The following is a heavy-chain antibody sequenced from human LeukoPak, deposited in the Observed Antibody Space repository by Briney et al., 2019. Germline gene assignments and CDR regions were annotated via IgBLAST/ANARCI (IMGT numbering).Heavy chain of an antibody. CDR2: ISYDGSNK. CDR1: GFTFSSYG. D-gene: IGHD2-21*02. CDR3: ARDLAYCGGDCYSGLGFDY. J-gene: IGHJ4*02. Sequence: GRSLRLSCAASGFTFSSYGMHWVRQAPGKGLEWVAVISYDGSNKYYADSVKGRFTISRDNSKNTLYLQMNSLRAEDTAVYYCARDLAYCGGDCYSGLGFDYWGQGTLVTVSS. V-gene: IGHV3-30*03.